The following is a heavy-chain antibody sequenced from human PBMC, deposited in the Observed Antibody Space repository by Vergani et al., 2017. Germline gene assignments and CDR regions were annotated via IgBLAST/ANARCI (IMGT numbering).Heavy chain of an antibody. Sequence: QVQLVESGGSVVQPGRSLRLSCAASGFTFSSYAMHWVRQAPGKGLEWVAVISYDGSNKYYADPVKGRFNITRDNSKNTLYLQMNSLSAEDTAVYYCARGLGELWSGSFRFGWLDPWGQGTLVTVSS. CDR2: ISYDGSNK. V-gene: IGHV3-30-3*01. CDR3: ARGLGELWSGSFRFGWLDP. J-gene: IGHJ5*02. D-gene: IGHD3-16*01. CDR1: GFTFSSYA.